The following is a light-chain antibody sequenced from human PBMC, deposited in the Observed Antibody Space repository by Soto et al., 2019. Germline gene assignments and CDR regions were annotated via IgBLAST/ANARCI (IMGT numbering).Light chain of an antibody. CDR1: RTVHSN. Sequence: EIVMKQSPATVSVSPGDIVPLSCRASRTVHSNVAWYQHKPGQAPRLLIYGASFRATGMPARFSGSGFGTEFTLTISSLQSEDFAVYYCQQYNNWPRTFGQGTKVDI. CDR2: GAS. CDR3: QQYNNWPRT. J-gene: IGKJ1*01. V-gene: IGKV3-15*01.